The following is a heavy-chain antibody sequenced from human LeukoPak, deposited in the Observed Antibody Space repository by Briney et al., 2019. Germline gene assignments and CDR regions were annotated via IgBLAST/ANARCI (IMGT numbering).Heavy chain of an antibody. CDR3: AKDAGGVGDSSSWYDY. D-gene: IGHD6-13*01. J-gene: IGHJ4*02. CDR1: GFTFSSYA. Sequence: TGGSLRLSCAASGFTFSSYAMHWVRQAPGKGLEWVAVISYDGSNKYYADSVKGRFTISRDNSKNSLYLQMNSLRTEDTALYYCAKDAGGVGDSSSWYDYWGQGTLVTVSS. V-gene: IGHV3-30-3*01. CDR2: ISYDGSNK.